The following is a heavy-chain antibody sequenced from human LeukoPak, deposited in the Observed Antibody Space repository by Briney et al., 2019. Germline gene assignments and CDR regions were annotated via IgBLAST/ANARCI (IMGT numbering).Heavy chain of an antibody. V-gene: IGHV3-7*01. CDR3: ARDRTQQWLVRGQRGYYYYMDV. CDR1: GSTFSSYW. Sequence: PGESLALSCPASGSTFSSYWMSWVRQPPGNGLEWVANIKQDGSEKYYVDSVKGRFTIARDIAKSSLYLQMNSLRAEDTAVYYCARDRTQQWLVRGQRGYYYYMDVWGKGTTVTISS. J-gene: IGHJ6*03. CDR2: IKQDGSEK. D-gene: IGHD6-19*01.